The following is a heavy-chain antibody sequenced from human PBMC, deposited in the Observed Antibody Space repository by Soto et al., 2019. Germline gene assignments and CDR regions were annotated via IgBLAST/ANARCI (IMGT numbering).Heavy chain of an antibody. CDR2: ISGSGGGT. D-gene: IGHD4-17*01. Sequence: EVQLLESGGGLVQPGGSLRLSCAASGFTFTSYAMNWVRQAPGKGLEWVSGISGSGGGTYYADSVKGRFTISRDNSKNTVYLLMNSLRAEVTAVYYCAKAGGHYSYSYFDLWGRGTLVTVSS. V-gene: IGHV3-23*01. J-gene: IGHJ2*01. CDR3: AKAGGHYSYSYFDL. CDR1: GFTFTSYA.